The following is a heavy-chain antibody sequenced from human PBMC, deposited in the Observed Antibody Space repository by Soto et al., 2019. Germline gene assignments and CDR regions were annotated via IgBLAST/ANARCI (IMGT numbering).Heavy chain of an antibody. D-gene: IGHD1-20*01. CDR3: AREEEYGYRYINYGLDV. J-gene: IGHJ6*02. Sequence: QAQLVESGGGVVQPGRSLRLSCAASGFTFKIYALHWVRQAPGKGLEWVAVISFDGSKKYYTDSLKGRFTLSRDNLKNTLYLQMNNRRVVAAALYFCAREEEYGYRYINYGLDVWGQGTTVTVS. V-gene: IGHV3-30-3*01. CDR2: ISFDGSKK. CDR1: GFTFKIYA.